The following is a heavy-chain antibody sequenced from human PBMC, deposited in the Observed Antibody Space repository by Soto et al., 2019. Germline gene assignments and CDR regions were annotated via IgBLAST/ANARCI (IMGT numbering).Heavy chain of an antibody. CDR1: GGSFSGYY. D-gene: IGHD3-22*01. Sequence: QVQLQQWGAGLLKPSETLSLTCAVYGGSFSGYYWSWIRQPPGQGLEWLGEINHSGSTNYNPSHRIRVAISVDASKNQYSLKLSFVTAADTAVYYCAKHYYDSSTYWYFDLWGRGTLVTVSS. CDR3: AKHYYDSSTYWYFDL. CDR2: INHSGST. J-gene: IGHJ2*01. V-gene: IGHV4-34*01.